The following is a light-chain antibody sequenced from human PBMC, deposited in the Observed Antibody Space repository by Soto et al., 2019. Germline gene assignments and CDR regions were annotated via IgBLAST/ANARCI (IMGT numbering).Light chain of an antibody. J-gene: IGLJ1*01. V-gene: IGLV2-11*01. Sequence: QSVLTQPASLSGSPGQSITISCTGTSSYICAYDYVSWFQQHPGKAPKLMISDVSKRPSGVPDRFSGSKSGNTASLTISGLQAEDEADYYCCSYAGSYTYVFGTGTKVTVL. CDR1: SSYICAYDY. CDR2: DVS. CDR3: CSYAGSYTYV.